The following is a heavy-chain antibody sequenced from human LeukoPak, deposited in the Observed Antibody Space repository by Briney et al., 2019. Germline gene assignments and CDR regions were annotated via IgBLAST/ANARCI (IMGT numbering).Heavy chain of an antibody. CDR3: ARTSITMIVVAPLDY. V-gene: IGHV3-30-3*01. J-gene: IGHJ4*02. CDR1: GFTFSSYA. Sequence: GGSQRLSCAASGFTFSSYAMHWVRQAPGKGLEWVAVISYDGSNKYYADSVKGRFTISRDNSKNTLYLQMNSLRAEDTAVYYCARTSITMIVVAPLDYWGQGTLVTVSS. CDR2: ISYDGSNK. D-gene: IGHD3-22*01.